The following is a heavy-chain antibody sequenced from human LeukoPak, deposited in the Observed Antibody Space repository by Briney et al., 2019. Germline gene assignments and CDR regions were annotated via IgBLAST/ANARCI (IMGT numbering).Heavy chain of an antibody. D-gene: IGHD5-18*01. J-gene: IGHJ4*02. V-gene: IGHV3-7*03. CDR3: AGAVTPMDGY. CDR1: GFAFSSYW. Sequence: GGSLRLSCAASGFAFSSYWMTWVRQAPGKGLEWVASLNEDGSKISYVGSVKGRFTISRDNAQNSLYLQMNSLTAEDTAVYYCAGAVTPMDGYWGQGTLVTVSS. CDR2: LNEDGSKI.